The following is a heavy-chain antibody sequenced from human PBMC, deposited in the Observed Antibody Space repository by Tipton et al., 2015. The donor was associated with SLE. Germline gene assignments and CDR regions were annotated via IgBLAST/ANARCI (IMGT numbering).Heavy chain of an antibody. CDR2: IYYSGST. Sequence: TLSLTCTVSGDSISSGSYYWTWIRQPAGKGLEWIGDIYYSGSTSYNPSLKSRVTISVDTSKSQFNLKLRSLTVVDTAMYYCARADWNDVPRFDYWGQGALVSVSS. CDR1: GDSISSGSYY. CDR3: ARADWNDVPRFDY. V-gene: IGHV4-61*01. D-gene: IGHD1-1*01. J-gene: IGHJ4*02.